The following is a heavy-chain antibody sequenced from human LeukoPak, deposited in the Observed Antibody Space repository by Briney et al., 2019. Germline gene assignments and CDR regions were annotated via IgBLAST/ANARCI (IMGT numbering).Heavy chain of an antibody. Sequence: PSETLSLTCTVSGDSISSNSYYWGWIRQPPGKGLEWIGTIYYSGSTYYNPSLKSRVTISVDTSKNQFSLKLISVTAADTAVYYCARRGGGITPRPFDYWGQGTLVTVSS. CDR3: ARRGGGITPRPFDY. CDR2: IYYSGST. CDR1: GDSISSNSYY. V-gene: IGHV4-39*01. J-gene: IGHJ4*02. D-gene: IGHD1-14*01.